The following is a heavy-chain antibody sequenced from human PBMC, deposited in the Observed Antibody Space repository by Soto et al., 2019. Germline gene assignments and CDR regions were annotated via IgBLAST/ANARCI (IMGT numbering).Heavy chain of an antibody. Sequence: EVQLVESGGGLVQPGRSLRLSCAASGFTFDDFAMHWVRQAPGKGLEWVSGISWNSDSIGHADSVKGRFIISRDNAKNSLYLQMNSLRAEDTALYYCAQRDEYWGFFYWGQGTLVTVSS. J-gene: IGHJ4*02. D-gene: IGHD2-15*01. CDR2: ISWNSDSI. CDR1: GFTFDDFA. V-gene: IGHV3-9*01. CDR3: AQRDEYWGFFY.